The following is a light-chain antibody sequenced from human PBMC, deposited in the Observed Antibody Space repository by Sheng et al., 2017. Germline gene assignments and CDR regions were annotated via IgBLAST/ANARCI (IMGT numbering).Light chain of an antibody. CDR1: QGISSW. Sequence: DIQMTQSPSSVSASVVDRVTITCRASQGISSWLAWYQQKPGKAPKLLIYAASSLQSGVPSRFSGSGSVTEFTLTITYLQSEDFATYYCQQLSNYPSFGGGTKVEI. CDR3: QQLSNYPS. V-gene: IGKV1-12*02. CDR2: AAS. J-gene: IGKJ4*01.